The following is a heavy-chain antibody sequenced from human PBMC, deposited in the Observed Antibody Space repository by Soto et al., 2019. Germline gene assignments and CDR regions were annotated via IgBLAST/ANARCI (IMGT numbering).Heavy chain of an antibody. V-gene: IGHV1-69*13. CDR2: IILPFGTA. CDR3: AGGPDHAGYIYH. Sequence: GASVKVSCKASGGTFSNHAINWVRQAPGHGPDWMGGIILPFGTANYAQNFQGRVTITADESMTTAYMELTGLRSEDTAVYYCAGGPDHAGYIYHWGQGSLVTVSS. J-gene: IGHJ4*02. CDR1: GGTFSNHA.